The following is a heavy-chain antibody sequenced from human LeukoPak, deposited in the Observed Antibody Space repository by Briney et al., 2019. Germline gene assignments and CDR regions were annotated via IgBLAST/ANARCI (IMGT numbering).Heavy chain of an antibody. Sequence: EASVKVSCKASGGTFSSYAISWVRQAPGQGLEWMGGIIPIFGTANYAQKFQGGVTITADESTSTAYMELSSLRSEDTAVYYCARGPRNQEDYYFDYWGQGTLVTVSS. CDR1: GGTFSSYA. CDR2: IIPIFGTA. D-gene: IGHD1-14*01. J-gene: IGHJ4*02. CDR3: ARGPRNQEDYYFDY. V-gene: IGHV1-69*13.